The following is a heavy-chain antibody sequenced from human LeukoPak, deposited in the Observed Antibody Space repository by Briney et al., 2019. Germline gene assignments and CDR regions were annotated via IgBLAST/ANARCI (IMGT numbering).Heavy chain of an antibody. CDR2: IIPIFGTA. D-gene: IGHD2-2*01. CDR1: GGTFSSYA. J-gene: IGHJ6*02. V-gene: IGHV1-69*13. Sequence: SVKVSCKASGGTFSSYAISWVRQAPGQGLEWMGGIIPIFGTANYAQKFQGRVTVTADESTSTAYMELSSLRSEDTAVYYCASSGYCSSTSCPPIYYYYGMDVWGQGTTVTVSS. CDR3: ASSGYCSSTSCPPIYYYYGMDV.